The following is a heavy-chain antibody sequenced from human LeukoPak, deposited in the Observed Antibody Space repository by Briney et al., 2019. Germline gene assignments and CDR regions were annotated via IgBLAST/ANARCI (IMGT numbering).Heavy chain of an antibody. CDR2: IYHSGST. V-gene: IGHV4-39*07. Sequence: SETLSLTCTVSGGSISSSSYYWGWIRQPPGKGLEWIGSIYHSGSTYYNPSLKSRVTISVDTSKNQFSLRLSSVTAADTAVYYCARDCNYVWGSYDRRGNNWFDPWGQGTLVTVSS. CDR1: GGSISSSSYY. J-gene: IGHJ5*02. D-gene: IGHD3-16*01. CDR3: ARDCNYVWGSYDRRGNNWFDP.